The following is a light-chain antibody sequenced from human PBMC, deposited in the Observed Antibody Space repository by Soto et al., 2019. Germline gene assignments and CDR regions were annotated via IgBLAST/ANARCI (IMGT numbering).Light chain of an antibody. Sequence: EIVMTQSPATLSVSPGERATLSCRASQSVSSNLAWYQQKPGQAPRLLIYGASTRATGIPARFSGSGSGTEFTLTISSLQSEDFALYYCQQYNTWPPAYTFGQGTKLDIK. CDR2: GAS. CDR1: QSVSSN. J-gene: IGKJ2*01. V-gene: IGKV3-15*01. CDR3: QQYNTWPPAYT.